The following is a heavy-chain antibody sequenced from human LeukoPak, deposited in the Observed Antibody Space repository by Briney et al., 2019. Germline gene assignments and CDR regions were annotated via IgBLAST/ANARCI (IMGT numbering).Heavy chain of an antibody. CDR1: GGSFSAYY. CDR2: INHSGRT. CDR3: ARRGYDWNAAAFDI. D-gene: IGHD1-20*01. V-gene: IGHV4-34*01. Sequence: PSETLSLSCAVYGGSFSAYYWSWIRQPPEQGLEWIGEINHSGRTKYNPSLKSRVTMSVDTSQHQFSLKVTSVTAADTAVYYCARRGYDWNAAAFDIWGQGTMVTVSS. J-gene: IGHJ3*02.